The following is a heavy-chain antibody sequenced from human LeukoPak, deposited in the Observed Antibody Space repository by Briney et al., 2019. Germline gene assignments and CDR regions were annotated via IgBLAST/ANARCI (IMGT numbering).Heavy chain of an antibody. CDR3: SKDAPDYSSSLL. D-gene: IGHD6-13*01. CDR2: ICGSGCST. Sequence: GGSLRLSCAASGFTFSSYAMRWVRQAPGKGLEWVSAICGSGCSTNYADSVKGRFTITRDNSKNTLYLQMNRPRAEDTAVYYCSKDAPDYSSSLLWGQGTLVTVSS. J-gene: IGHJ4*02. CDR1: GFTFSSYA. V-gene: IGHV3-23*01.